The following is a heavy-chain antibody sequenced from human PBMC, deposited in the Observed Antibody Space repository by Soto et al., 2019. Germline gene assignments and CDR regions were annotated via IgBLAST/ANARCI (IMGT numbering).Heavy chain of an antibody. CDR3: ARVQAAIAARHQYMDV. J-gene: IGHJ6*03. Sequence: PGGSLRLSCAASGFTVSSNYMSWVRQAPGKGLEWVSVIYSGGSTYYADSVKGRFTISRDNSKNTLYLQMNSLRAEDTAVYYCARVQAAIAARHQYMDVWGKGTTVTVSS. D-gene: IGHD6-6*01. CDR1: GFTVSSNY. V-gene: IGHV3-66*01. CDR2: IYSGGST.